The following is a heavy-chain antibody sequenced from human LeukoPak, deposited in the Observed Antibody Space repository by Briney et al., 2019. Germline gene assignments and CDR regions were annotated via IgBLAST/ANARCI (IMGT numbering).Heavy chain of an antibody. D-gene: IGHD3-22*01. V-gene: IGHV3-33*01. CDR2: IWYDGSNK. Sequence: GMSLRLSCAASGFTFSNHGMHWVRQAPGKGPEWVALIWYDGSNKYYGDSVKGRFTISRDNSKNTVYLQMNSLRAEDTAVYYCARDEIVVVITFSAFDIWGQGTMVTVSS. CDR1: GFTFSNHG. CDR3: ARDEIVVVITFSAFDI. J-gene: IGHJ3*02.